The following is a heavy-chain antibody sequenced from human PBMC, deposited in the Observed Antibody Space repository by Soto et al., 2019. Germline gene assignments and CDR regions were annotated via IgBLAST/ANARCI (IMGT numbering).Heavy chain of an antibody. Sequence: QLQLQESGSGLVKPSQTLSLTCAVSGGSISSGGYSWSWIRQPPGKGLEWIGYIYHSGSTYYNPSRKSRVTISVDRSKNQFSLKLSSVPAADTAVYYCARAGGLGAVAVDYWGQGTLVTVSS. J-gene: IGHJ4*02. D-gene: IGHD6-19*01. CDR1: GGSISSGGYS. CDR2: IYHSGST. CDR3: ARAGGLGAVAVDY. V-gene: IGHV4-30-2*01.